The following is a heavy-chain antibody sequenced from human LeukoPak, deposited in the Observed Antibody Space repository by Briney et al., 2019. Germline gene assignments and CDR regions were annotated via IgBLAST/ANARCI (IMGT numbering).Heavy chain of an antibody. V-gene: IGHV4-38-2*02. CDR2: IYDSGST. Sequence: MASETLSLTCTVSGYSISSGYYWGWIRQPPGKGLEWIGSIYDSGSTYYNPSLKSRVTISVDTSKNQFSLKLSSVTAADTAVYYCARAGIAALSLLVEYYFDYWGQGTLVTVSS. CDR1: GYSISSGYY. J-gene: IGHJ4*02. CDR3: ARAGIAALSLLVEYYFDY. D-gene: IGHD6-6*01.